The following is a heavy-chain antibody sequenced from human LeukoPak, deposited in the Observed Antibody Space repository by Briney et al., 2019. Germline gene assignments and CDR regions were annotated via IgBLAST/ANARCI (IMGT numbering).Heavy chain of an antibody. CDR2: IYYSGST. CDR3: ARDSGYYDSSGPFDY. D-gene: IGHD3-22*01. CDR1: GGSISSSSYY. V-gene: IGHV4-39*07. J-gene: IGHJ4*02. Sequence: SETLSLTCTVSGGSISSSSYYWGWIRQPPGKGLEWIGNIYYSGSTYYNPSLKSLVTISVDTSKNQFSLKLSSVTAADTAVYYCARDSGYYDSSGPFDYWGQGTLVTVSS.